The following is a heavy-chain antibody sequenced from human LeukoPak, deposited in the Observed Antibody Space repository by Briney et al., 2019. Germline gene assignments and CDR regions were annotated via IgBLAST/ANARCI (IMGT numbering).Heavy chain of an antibody. CDR1: GFTFSSHN. CDR2: ISASSSTV. CDR3: ARVTRTYYFSFDI. Sequence: PGGSLRLSCAASGFTFSSHNMNWVRQAPGKGLERVSYISASSSTVFYADSVEGRFTISRDNAKNSLYLQLNSLRDEDTAVYYCARVTRTYYFSFDIWGQGTMVTVSS. D-gene: IGHD3/OR15-3a*01. J-gene: IGHJ3*02. V-gene: IGHV3-48*02.